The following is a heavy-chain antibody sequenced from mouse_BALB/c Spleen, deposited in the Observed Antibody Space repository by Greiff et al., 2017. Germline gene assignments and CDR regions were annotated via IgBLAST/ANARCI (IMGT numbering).Heavy chain of an antibody. D-gene: IGHD2-1*01. V-gene: IGHV7-3*02. CDR1: GFTFTDYY. CDR2: IRNKANGYTT. J-gene: IGHJ3*01. CDR3: ARGGNSWFAY. Sequence: EVNLVESGGGLVQPGGSLRLSCATSGFTFTDYYMSWVRQPPGKALEWLGFIRNKANGYTTEYSASVKGRFTISRDNSQSILYLQMNTLRAEDSATYYCARGGNSWFAYWGQGTLVTVSA.